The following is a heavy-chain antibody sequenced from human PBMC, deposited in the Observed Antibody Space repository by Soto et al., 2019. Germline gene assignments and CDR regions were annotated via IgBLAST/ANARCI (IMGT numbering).Heavy chain of an antibody. Sequence: QVQLQESGPGLVKPAQTLSLTCTVSGGSISSGDYYWSWIRQPPGKGLEWIGYIYYSGSTYYNPSLKSRVTISVDTSRNPCPLKLSSVTAADTAVYYCARTTVPRTYYDYGMYVWGQGTTVTVS. CDR2: IYYSGST. J-gene: IGHJ6*02. V-gene: IGHV4-30-4*01. CDR1: GGSISSGDYY. D-gene: IGHD4-17*01. CDR3: ARTTVPRTYYDYGMYV.